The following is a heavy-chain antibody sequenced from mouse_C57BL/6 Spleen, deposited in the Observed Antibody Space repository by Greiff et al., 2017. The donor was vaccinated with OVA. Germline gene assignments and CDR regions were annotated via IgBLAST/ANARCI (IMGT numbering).Heavy chain of an antibody. Sequence: VQLQQSGPELVKPGASVKLSCKASGYTFTSYDINWVKQRPGQGLEWIGWIYPRDGSTKYNEKFKGKATLTVDTSSSTAYIELHSLTSEDSAVYFCARHYYEDAMDYWGQGTSVTVSS. V-gene: IGHV1-85*01. CDR2: IYPRDGST. J-gene: IGHJ4*01. CDR3: ARHYYEDAMDY. D-gene: IGHD1-2*01. CDR1: GYTFTSYD.